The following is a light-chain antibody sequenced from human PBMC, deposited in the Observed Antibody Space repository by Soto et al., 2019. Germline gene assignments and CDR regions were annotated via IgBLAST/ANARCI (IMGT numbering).Light chain of an antibody. V-gene: IGLV2-8*01. Sequence: QSAXTQPPSASXXPGQSVTISCTGTSSDIGSYNFVSWYQQHPGKAPKVMLYEVRKRPSGVPDRFSGSKSGNTASLTVSGLQADDEADYYCTSYAGGNILVFGGGTKLTVL. J-gene: IGLJ2*01. CDR2: EVR. CDR1: SSDIGSYNF. CDR3: TSYAGGNILV.